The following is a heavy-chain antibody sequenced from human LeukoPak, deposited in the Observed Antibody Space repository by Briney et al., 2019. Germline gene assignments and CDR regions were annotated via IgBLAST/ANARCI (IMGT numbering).Heavy chain of an antibody. CDR3: ARDLIEGDYGSGSYYFDY. CDR2: ISYDGSNK. V-gene: IGHV3-30*04. CDR1: GFTFSSYA. Sequence: GGSLRLSCAASGFTFSSYAMHWVRQAPGKGLEWVAVISYDGSNKYYADSAKGRCTISRDNSKNTQYLQKNSLRAENRAVYYCARDLIEGDYGSGSYYFDYWGQGTLVTVSS. J-gene: IGHJ4*02. D-gene: IGHD3-10*01.